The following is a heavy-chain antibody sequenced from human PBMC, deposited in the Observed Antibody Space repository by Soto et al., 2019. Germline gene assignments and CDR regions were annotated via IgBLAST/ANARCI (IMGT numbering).Heavy chain of an antibody. D-gene: IGHD3-22*01. J-gene: IGHJ4*02. V-gene: IGHV3-23*01. CDR2: ISGSGGST. CDR3: AKDMNYYDSSGLDY. CDR1: GFTFSSYA. Sequence: EVQLLESGGGLVQPGGSLRLSCAASGFTFSSYAMSWVRQAPGKGLEWVSAISGSGGSTYYADSVKGRFTISRDNSKNTLYRQMNSLRAEDTAVYYCAKDMNYYDSSGLDYWGQGTLVTVSS.